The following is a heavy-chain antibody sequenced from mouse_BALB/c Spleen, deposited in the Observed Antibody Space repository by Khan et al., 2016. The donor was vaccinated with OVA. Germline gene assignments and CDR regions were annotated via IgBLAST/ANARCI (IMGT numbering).Heavy chain of an antibody. CDR1: GFSLTSYG. V-gene: IGHV2-2*02. Sequence: QVQLKESGPGLVQPSQSLSITCTVSGFSLTSYGVHWVRQSPGKGLEWLGVIWSGGSTDYNAAFISRLSISKDNSKSQVFFKMNSLQANDTARYYCARIFICTTDYAMDYWGQGTSVTVSS. CDR3: ARIFICTTDYAMDY. J-gene: IGHJ4*01. CDR2: IWSGGST. D-gene: IGHD2-14*01.